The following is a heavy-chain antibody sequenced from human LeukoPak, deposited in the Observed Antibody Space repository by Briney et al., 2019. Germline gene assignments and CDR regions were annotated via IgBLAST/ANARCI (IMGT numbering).Heavy chain of an antibody. CDR3: ARGRYSGTTYYFDY. Sequence: GGSLRLSCAAPGFTLSSYNMNWVRQAPGKGLEWVSYISISSSTIYYADSVKGRFTISRDNAKNSLYLQMNSLRAEDTAMYYCARGRYSGTTYYFDYWGQGTLVTVSS. CDR2: ISISSSTI. D-gene: IGHD5-12*01. V-gene: IGHV3-48*04. J-gene: IGHJ4*02. CDR1: GFTLSSYN.